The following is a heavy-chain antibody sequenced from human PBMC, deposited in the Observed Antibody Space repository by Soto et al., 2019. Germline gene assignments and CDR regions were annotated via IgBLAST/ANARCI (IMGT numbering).Heavy chain of an antibody. CDR2: ISGGGDAT. CDR3: ARKVSGSTGRPDLWYFDL. Sequence: EVQLLDSGGGLVQPGGSLRLSCAASGFTFSGYALTWVRQAPGKGLEWVSAISGGGDATFYADSVKGRFTISRDNSKNTLYLQMNTLRPEDTAVYYCARKVSGSTGRPDLWYFDLWGRGTLVTVSS. J-gene: IGHJ2*01. CDR1: GFTFSGYA. D-gene: IGHD3-10*01. V-gene: IGHV3-23*01.